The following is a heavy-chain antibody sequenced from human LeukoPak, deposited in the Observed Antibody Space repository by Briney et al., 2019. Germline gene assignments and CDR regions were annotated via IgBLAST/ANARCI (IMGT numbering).Heavy chain of an antibody. CDR2: INEGGNEK. D-gene: IGHD6-13*01. Sequence: GGSLRLSCAASGFTFSSYAMSWVRQVPGKGLEWVVNINEGGNEKNYVDSVKGRFTASRDNAQNSLYLQMNSLRVEDTAVYYCARHPNSNWDYWGQGTLVTVSS. J-gene: IGHJ4*02. V-gene: IGHV3-7*03. CDR1: GFTFSSYA. CDR3: ARHPNSNWDY.